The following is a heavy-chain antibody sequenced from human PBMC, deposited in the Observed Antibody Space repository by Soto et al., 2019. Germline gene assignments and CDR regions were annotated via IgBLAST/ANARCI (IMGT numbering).Heavy chain of an antibody. CDR2: ISGSGGST. V-gene: IGHV3-23*01. J-gene: IGHJ4*02. Sequence: EVQLLESGGGLVQPGGSLRLSCAASGFTFSSYAMNWVRQAPGKGLEWVSVISGSGGSTYYADSVKGRFTISRDNSKNPLDLQMNSLRAEDTAGYYCASRSSGWYFDYWGQGTLVTVSS. CDR1: GFTFSSYA. D-gene: IGHD6-19*01. CDR3: ASRSSGWYFDY.